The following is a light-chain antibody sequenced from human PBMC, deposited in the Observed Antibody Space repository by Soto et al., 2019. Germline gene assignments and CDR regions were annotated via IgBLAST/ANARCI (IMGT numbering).Light chain of an antibody. J-gene: IGLJ2*01. CDR2: VNTDGSH. CDR1: SGHSTYA. CDR3: QTWDTGIVV. V-gene: IGLV4-69*01. Sequence: QPVLTQSPSASASLGASVKLTCTLSSGHSTYAIAWHQQQPEKGPRYLMKVNTDGSHSKGDGIPDRFSGSSSGTERYLTIASLQSEDEADYYCQTWDTGIVVFGGGTKVTVL.